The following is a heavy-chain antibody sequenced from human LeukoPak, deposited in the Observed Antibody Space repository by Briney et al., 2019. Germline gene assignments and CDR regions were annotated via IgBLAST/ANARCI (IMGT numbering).Heavy chain of an antibody. V-gene: IGHV1-69*05. CDR2: IIPIFGIA. CDR1: GGTFSSYA. CDR3: ARVTRGYSSRGDYYYYMDV. Sequence: ASVKVSCKASGGTFSSYAISWVRQAPGQGLEWMGGIIPIFGIANYAQKFQGRVTITTDESTSTAYMELSSLRSEDTAVYYCARVTRGYSSRGDYYYYMDVWGKGTTVTVSS. J-gene: IGHJ6*03. D-gene: IGHD5-18*01.